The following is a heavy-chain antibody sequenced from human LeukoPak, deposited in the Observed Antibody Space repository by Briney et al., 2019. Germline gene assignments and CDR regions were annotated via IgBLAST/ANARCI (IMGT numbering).Heavy chain of an antibody. CDR1: GFHFSDYS. Sequence: PGMSLRLSCEVSGFHFSDYSMNWVHQAPGKGLEWISYFDDRTGAASTSYADSVKGRFIISRDAAKNSLFLQMNSLTAEDTAVYYCARDDKWGFDYWGQGTLVTVSS. CDR2: FDDRTGAAST. J-gene: IGHJ4*02. CDR3: ARDDKWGFDY. V-gene: IGHV3-48*04. D-gene: IGHD1-26*01.